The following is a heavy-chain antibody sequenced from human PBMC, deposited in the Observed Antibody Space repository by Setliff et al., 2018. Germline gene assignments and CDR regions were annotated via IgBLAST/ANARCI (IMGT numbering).Heavy chain of an antibody. V-gene: IGHV4-38-2*01. CDR2: ILHGVSA. CDR1: GYFIDSGYY. D-gene: IGHD3-3*01. CDR3: ARRATYYNFWSGYYDY. Sequence: SETLSLTCAVSGYFIDSGYYWGWIRQPPGKGLEWIGSILHGVSAYYNPPLKTRVTISVDASKNQFSLNLKSVIATDTAVYYCARRATYYNFWSGYYDYWGQGTLVTVSS. J-gene: IGHJ4*02.